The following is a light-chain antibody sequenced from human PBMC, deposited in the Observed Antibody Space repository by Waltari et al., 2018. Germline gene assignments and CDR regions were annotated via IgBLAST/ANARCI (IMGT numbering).Light chain of an antibody. CDR3: QSYDSSLSGWV. V-gene: IGLV1-40*01. CDR2: GNN. CDR1: SSNTGADYD. Sequence: QSVLTQPPSVSGAPGQKVIISCTGSSSNTGADYDVHWYQQLPGTAPKHLIYGNNNRPSGVPDRFSVSKSGTSASLAITGLQAEDEADYYCQSYDSSLSGWVFGGGTKLTVL. J-gene: IGLJ3*02.